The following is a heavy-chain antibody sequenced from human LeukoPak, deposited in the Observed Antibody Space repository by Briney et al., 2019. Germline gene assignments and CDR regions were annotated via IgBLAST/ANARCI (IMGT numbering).Heavy chain of an antibody. D-gene: IGHD3-22*01. V-gene: IGHV1-69*04. Sequence: SVEVSCKASGGTFSSYAISWVRQAPGQGLEWMGRIIPILGIANYAQKFQGRVTITADKSTSTAYMEPSSLRSEDTAVYYCARDRYYYDSSGYPLGYWGQGTLVTVSS. J-gene: IGHJ4*02. CDR2: IIPILGIA. CDR3: ARDRYYYDSSGYPLGY. CDR1: GGTFSSYA.